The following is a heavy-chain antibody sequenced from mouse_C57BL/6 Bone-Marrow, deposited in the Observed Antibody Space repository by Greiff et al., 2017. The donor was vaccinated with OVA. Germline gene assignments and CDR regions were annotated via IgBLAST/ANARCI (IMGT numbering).Heavy chain of an antibody. CDR2: IYHRDGST. CDR3: ASPSITTVVALDY. Sequence: VQLQQSGPELVKPGASVKLSCKASGYTFTSYDINWVKQRPGQGLEWIGWIYHRDGSTKYNEKFKGKATLTVDTSSSTAYMELHSLTSEDSAVYFCASPSITTVVALDYWGQGTTRTVSS. CDR1: GYTFTSYD. V-gene: IGHV1-85*01. J-gene: IGHJ2*01. D-gene: IGHD1-1*01.